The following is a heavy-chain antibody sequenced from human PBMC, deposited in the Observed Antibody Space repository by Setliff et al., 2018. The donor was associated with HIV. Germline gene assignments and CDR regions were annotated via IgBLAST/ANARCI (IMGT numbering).Heavy chain of an antibody. CDR1: GFTFSSYT. CDR2: ISGGGKSI. Sequence: GGSLRLSCAASGFTFSSYTMHWVRQAPGKGLEWVASISGGGKSIYYADSVKGRFTISRDNADRSLYLQMNSLRAEDTAVCYCVKDEEYIGVVSATMNMPGYYHYYYMDVWGKGSTVTVSS. J-gene: IGHJ6*03. D-gene: IGHD2-2*01. V-gene: IGHV3-21*01. CDR3: VKDEEYIGVVSATMNMPGYYHYYYMDV.